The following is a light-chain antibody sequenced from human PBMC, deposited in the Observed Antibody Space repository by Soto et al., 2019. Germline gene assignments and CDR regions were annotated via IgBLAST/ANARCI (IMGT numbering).Light chain of an antibody. J-gene: IGKJ4*01. Sequence: EIVLTQSPSTLSLSPGGRATLSCRASQIVIIYLAWYQQKPGQAPRLLIYAASSRATGIPDRFSGSGSGADFTLTISRLEPEDFAVYYCQQYGSSPLTFGGGTKV. V-gene: IGKV3-20*01. CDR3: QQYGSSPLT. CDR1: QIVIIY. CDR2: AAS.